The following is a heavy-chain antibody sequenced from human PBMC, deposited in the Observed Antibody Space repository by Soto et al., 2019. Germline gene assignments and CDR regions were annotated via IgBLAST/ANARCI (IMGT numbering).Heavy chain of an antibody. J-gene: IGHJ6*01. V-gene: IGHV4-59*01. Sequence: SVTFSHTCTDSAASISIYYWSWVRQPPGKGLEWIGYIYYSGSTNYNLFLKSRVTISVDTSKNQFSLNLSSVTAADTAVYYCARENLRSRMDVWGQGTTVTVSS. CDR2: IYYSGST. CDR1: AASISIYY. CDR3: ARENLRSRMDV. D-gene: IGHD5-12*01.